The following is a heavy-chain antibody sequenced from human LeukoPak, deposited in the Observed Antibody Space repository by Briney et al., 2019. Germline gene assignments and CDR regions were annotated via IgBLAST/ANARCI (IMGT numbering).Heavy chain of an antibody. J-gene: IGHJ4*02. V-gene: IGHV1-8*03. Sequence: GASVKVSCKASRYTFTSYDINWVRQATGQPLEGTGWMNPNSGNTGYAQKPHCRVTITSNTSRSTAYIELSSLRSEDTAVYYCARGYGGYFPGDYWGQGTLVTVSS. CDR3: ARGYGGYFPGDY. D-gene: IGHD3-22*01. CDR2: MNPNSGNT. CDR1: RYTFTSYD.